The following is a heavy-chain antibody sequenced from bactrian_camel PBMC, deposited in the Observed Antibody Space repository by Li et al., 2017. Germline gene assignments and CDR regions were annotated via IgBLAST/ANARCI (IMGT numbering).Heavy chain of an antibody. CDR1: GRPYSYYC. J-gene: IGHJ6*01. V-gene: IGHV3S1*01. D-gene: IGHD4*01. CDR3: VRDRAYYSEMRADFGY. Sequence: HVQLVESGGGSVQAGGSLRLSCAATGRPYSYYCMGWFRQAPGKEREGLAAIDTDGSTVYADSVKGRFTVSRDYAKMSLYLQMNSLKPEDTAVYYCVRDRAYYSEMRADFGYWGQGTQVTVS. CDR2: IDTDGST.